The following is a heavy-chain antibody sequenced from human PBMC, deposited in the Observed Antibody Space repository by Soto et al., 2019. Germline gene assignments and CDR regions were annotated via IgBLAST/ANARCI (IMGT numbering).Heavy chain of an antibody. J-gene: IGHJ5*02. Sequence: EVQLVESGGGLVQPGGSLRLSCAASGFTFSSYWMSWVRQAPGKGLEWVANIKQDGSEKYYVDSVKGRFTISRDNPKNSLYMQMNSLRAEDTAVYYCAREAAVDTAMGYNWFDPWGQGTLVTVSS. D-gene: IGHD5-18*01. CDR1: GFTFSSYW. V-gene: IGHV3-7*05. CDR3: AREAAVDTAMGYNWFDP. CDR2: IKQDGSEK.